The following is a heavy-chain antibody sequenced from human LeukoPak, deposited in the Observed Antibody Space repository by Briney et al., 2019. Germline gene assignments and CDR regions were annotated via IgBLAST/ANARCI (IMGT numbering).Heavy chain of an antibody. D-gene: IGHD3-10*01. CDR3: ARLPSMVRGLTAFDY. CDR2: IYTRDSDT. CDR1: GYSFDGYW. V-gene: IGHV5-51*01. Sequence: GESLKISCKGSGYSFDGYWIGWVRQMPGKGLECMGVIYTRDSDTRYSPSFQGQVTISADKSIDTAYLQWSSLKASDTAIYYCARLPSMVRGLTAFDYWGQGPLITVSS. J-gene: IGHJ4*02.